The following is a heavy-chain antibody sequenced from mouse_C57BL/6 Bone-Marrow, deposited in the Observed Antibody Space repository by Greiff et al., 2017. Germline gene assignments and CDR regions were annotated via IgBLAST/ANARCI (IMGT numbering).Heavy chain of an antibody. CDR3: ARRRSTMITHYFDY. CDR2: IYPGDGDT. D-gene: IGHD2-4*01. V-gene: IGHV1-80*01. CDR1: GYAFSSYW. J-gene: IGHJ2*01. Sequence: VKLMESGAELVKPGASVKLSCTASGYAFSSYWMNWVKQRPGKGLEWIGQIYPGDGDTNYHGKFKGKATLTADKSSSTAYMQLSSLTSEDSAVYFCARRRSTMITHYFDYRGQGTTLTVSS.